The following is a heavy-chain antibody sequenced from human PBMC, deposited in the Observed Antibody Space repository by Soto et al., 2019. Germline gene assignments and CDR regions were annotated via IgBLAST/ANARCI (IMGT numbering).Heavy chain of an antibody. Sequence: QVQLVQSGAEVKKPGASVRVSCKASEYTFTSYDINWVRQATGQGLEWMGWMSPNSGSTGYAQKCQGRGTIARDTSVSTADMERSSLRAEDTAVYYWARGREAAAPFDYYADATDVWGQGTTGTVSS. CDR2: MSPNSGST. CDR3: ARGREAAAPFDYYADATDV. CDR1: EYTFTSYD. D-gene: IGHD6-25*01. J-gene: IGHJ6*02. V-gene: IGHV1-8*01.